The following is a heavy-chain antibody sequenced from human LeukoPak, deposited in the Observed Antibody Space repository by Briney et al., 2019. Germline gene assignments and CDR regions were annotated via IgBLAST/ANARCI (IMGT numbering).Heavy chain of an antibody. V-gene: IGHV1-18*01. J-gene: IGHJ3*02. Sequence: ASVKVSCKASGYTFTSYGISWVRQAPGQGLEWMGWISAYNGNTNYAQKLQGRVTMTTDTSTSTAYMELRSLRSDDTAVYYCAGSLRWSPHDAFDIWGQGTMVTVSS. D-gene: IGHD4-23*01. CDR1: GYTFTSYG. CDR3: AGSLRWSPHDAFDI. CDR2: ISAYNGNT.